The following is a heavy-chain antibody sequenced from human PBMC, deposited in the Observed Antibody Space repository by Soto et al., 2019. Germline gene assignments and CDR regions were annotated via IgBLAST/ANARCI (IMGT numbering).Heavy chain of an antibody. D-gene: IGHD1-20*01. Sequence: ASVKVSCKASGYTFTSYAMHWVRQAPGQRLEWMGWINAGNGNTKYSQKFQGRVTITRDTSASKAYMELSSLRSEDTAVYCVVRDPQYNWYNVPLVWGQGTLVTVSS. CDR3: VRDPQYNWYNVPLV. J-gene: IGHJ4*02. CDR1: GYTFTSYA. V-gene: IGHV1-3*01. CDR2: INAGNGNT.